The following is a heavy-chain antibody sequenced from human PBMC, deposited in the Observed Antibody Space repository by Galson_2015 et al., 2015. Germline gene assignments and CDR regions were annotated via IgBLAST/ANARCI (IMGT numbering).Heavy chain of an antibody. Sequence: SLRLSCAASGFTFSSYGMHWVRQAPGKGLEWVAVISYDGSNKYYADSVKGRFTISSDNSKNTLYLQMNSLRAEDTAVYYCAKDRFEDGSGSYYNFYYGMDVWGQGTTVTVSS. V-gene: IGHV3-30*18. J-gene: IGHJ6*02. CDR1: GFTFSSYG. CDR3: AKDRFEDGSGSYYNFYYGMDV. CDR2: ISYDGSNK. D-gene: IGHD3-10*01.